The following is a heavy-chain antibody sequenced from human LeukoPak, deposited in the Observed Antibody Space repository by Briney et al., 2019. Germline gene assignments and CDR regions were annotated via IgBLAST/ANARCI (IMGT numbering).Heavy chain of an antibody. CDR2: ITPNSGAT. Sequence: APVKVSCKASGYTFNDYYIHWVRQAPGQGLEWMGWITPNSGATIYAQNFQDWVTMTRDTSINTVYMELTRLRSDDTAIYFCARGVATRPHFDNWGQGTLVTVSS. V-gene: IGHV1-2*04. CDR1: GYTFNDYY. J-gene: IGHJ4*02. CDR3: ARGVATRPHFDN. D-gene: IGHD6-6*01.